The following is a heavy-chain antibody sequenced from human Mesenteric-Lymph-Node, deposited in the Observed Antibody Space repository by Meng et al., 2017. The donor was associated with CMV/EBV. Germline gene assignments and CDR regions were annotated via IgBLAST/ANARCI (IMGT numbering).Heavy chain of an antibody. J-gene: IGHJ3*02. Sequence: GESLKISCAASGFTFSNFGMHWVRQAPGKGLEWVAVVSYDGSDDYHADSVRGRFTVSRDNSKNTLYLQMNSLRVEDTATYYCARGANILVVPTAMRDAFDIWGQGAMVTVSS. V-gene: IGHV3-30*19. CDR1: GFTFSNFG. D-gene: IGHD2-2*01. CDR3: ARGANILVVPTAMRDAFDI. CDR2: VSYDGSDD.